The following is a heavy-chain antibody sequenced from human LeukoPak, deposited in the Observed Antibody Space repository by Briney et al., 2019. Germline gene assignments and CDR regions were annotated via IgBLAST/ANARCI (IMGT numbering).Heavy chain of an antibody. V-gene: IGHV3-66*01. CDR1: GFTVSSNY. J-gene: IGHJ5*01. Sequence: GGSLRLSCAASGFTVSSNYVSWVRQAPGKGLEWVSLIYGGGSTRYADSVKGRFTIFRDSSKNTLYLQMNSLRAEDTAMYYCVRDSDSSGYYFSWGPGTLVTVSS. D-gene: IGHD3-22*01. CDR2: IYGGGST. CDR3: VRDSDSSGYYFS.